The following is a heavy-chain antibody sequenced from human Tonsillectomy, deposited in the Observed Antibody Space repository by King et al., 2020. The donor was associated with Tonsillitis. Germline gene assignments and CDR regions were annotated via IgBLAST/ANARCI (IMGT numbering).Heavy chain of an antibody. V-gene: IGHV4-30-4*01. CDR3: ANEDYVRGIYHLDY. CDR1: GGSISSGDYY. D-gene: IGHD3-16*02. CDR2: IYYSGST. J-gene: IGHJ4*02. Sequence: VQLQESGPGLVKPSQTLSLTCTVSGGSISSGDYYWSWIRQTAGKGLEWIGYIYYSGSTYFNSSLKSRVTRSVDTYKNQFSLKLSSVTAADTSVYYCANEDYVRGIYHLDYWGQGTLVTVSS.